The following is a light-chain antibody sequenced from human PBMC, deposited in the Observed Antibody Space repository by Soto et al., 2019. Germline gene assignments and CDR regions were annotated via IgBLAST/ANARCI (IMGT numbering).Light chain of an antibody. Sequence: QSALTQPRSVSGSPGQSVTISCTGTSSDVAGYNYVSWYQHHPGKVPKLMIYDVSKRPSGVPDRFSGSKSGNTASLTISGLQAEDEADYYCCSYAGSYILWVFGTGTKLTVL. CDR3: CSYAGSYILWV. V-gene: IGLV2-11*01. CDR2: DVS. CDR1: SSDVAGYNY. J-gene: IGLJ1*01.